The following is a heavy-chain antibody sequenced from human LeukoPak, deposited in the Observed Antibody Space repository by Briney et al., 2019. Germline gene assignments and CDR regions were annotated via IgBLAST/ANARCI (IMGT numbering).Heavy chain of an antibody. CDR2: ISYDGSNK. V-gene: IGHV3-30*04. Sequence: GGSLRLSCAASGFTFSSYAMHWVRQAPGKGLEGVAVISYDGSNKYYADSVKGRFTISRDNSKKTLYLQMNRLRAEDTAVYYCARGGRYYYDSSGYYYVLDYWGQGTLVTVSS. J-gene: IGHJ4*02. D-gene: IGHD3-22*01. CDR1: GFTFSSYA. CDR3: ARGGRYYYDSSGYYYVLDY.